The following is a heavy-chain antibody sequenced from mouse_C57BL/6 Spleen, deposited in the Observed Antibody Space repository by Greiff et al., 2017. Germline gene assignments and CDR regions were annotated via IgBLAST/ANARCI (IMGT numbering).Heavy chain of an antibody. CDR2: ISSGSSTI. CDR3: ARKTLGYYAMDY. V-gene: IGHV5-17*01. CDR1: GFTFSDYG. J-gene: IGHJ4*01. Sequence: EVKVVESGGGLVKPGGSLKLSCAASGFTFSDYGMHWVRQAPEKGLEWVAYISSGSSTIYYADTVKGRFTISRDNAKNTLFLQMTSLRSEDTAMYYCARKTLGYYAMDYWGQGTSVTVSS. D-gene: IGHD2-10*02.